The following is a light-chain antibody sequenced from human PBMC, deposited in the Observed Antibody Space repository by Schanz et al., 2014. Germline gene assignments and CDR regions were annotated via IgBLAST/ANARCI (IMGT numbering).Light chain of an antibody. CDR1: RSISGN. J-gene: IGKJ3*01. Sequence: EIVVTQSPATLALSPGERASLSCRASRSISGNLAWYQQKPGQAPRLLIYGASSRATGIPDRFSGSGSGTDFTLTISRLEPEDFAVYYCQQYGSSPFTFGPGTKVDIK. CDR2: GAS. CDR3: QQYGSSPFT. V-gene: IGKV3-20*01.